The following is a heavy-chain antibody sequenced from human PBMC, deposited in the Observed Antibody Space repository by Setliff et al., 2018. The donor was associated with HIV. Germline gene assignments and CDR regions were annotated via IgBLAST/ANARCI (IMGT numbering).Heavy chain of an antibody. CDR3: ARDFYCSGGSCYSPGGTDAFDI. Sequence: GGSLRLSCVGSGFTFNDYHISWIRQAPGKGLEWISYIGSLGDKEYADSVKGRFTISRDNARKSVYLQIDSLRAEDTAVYYCARDFYCSGGSCYSPGGTDAFDIWGQGTMVTVSS. CDR2: IGSLGDK. CDR1: GFTFNDYH. J-gene: IGHJ3*02. V-gene: IGHV3-11*05. D-gene: IGHD2-15*01.